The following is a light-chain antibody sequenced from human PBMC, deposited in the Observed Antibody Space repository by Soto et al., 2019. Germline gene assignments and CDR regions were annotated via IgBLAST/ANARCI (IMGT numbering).Light chain of an antibody. CDR1: SSDVGGYNY. J-gene: IGLJ2*01. CDR3: SLYAGSNTLV. Sequence: QSALTQPPSASGSPGQSVTISSTGTSSDVGGYNYVSWYQQHPGKAPKLMIHEVTKRPSGVPDRFSGSKSGNTASLTVSGLQTEDEADYYCSLYAGSNTLVFGGGTKLTVL. V-gene: IGLV2-8*01. CDR2: EVT.